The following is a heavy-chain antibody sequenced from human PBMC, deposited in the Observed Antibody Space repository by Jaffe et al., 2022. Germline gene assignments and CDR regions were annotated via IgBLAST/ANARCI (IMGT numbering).Heavy chain of an antibody. CDR3: VKDMSHGGSGWPFDY. V-gene: IGHV3-43D*04. CDR1: GFTFDDYA. J-gene: IGHJ4*02. CDR2: INRDGSTT. D-gene: IGHD6-19*01. Sequence: EVQLVESGGVVVQPGGSLRLSCEASGFTFDDYAMHWVRQVPGKGLEWVGLINRDGSTTYYEDSLKGRFTISRDNSKNSLYLQMNSLRPEDTAFYHCVKDMSHGGSGWPFDYWGQGTLVTVSS.